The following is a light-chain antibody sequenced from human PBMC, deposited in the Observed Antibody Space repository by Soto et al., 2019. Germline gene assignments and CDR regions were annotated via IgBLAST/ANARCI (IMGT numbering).Light chain of an antibody. J-gene: IGKJ2*01. V-gene: IGKV1-5*01. CDR2: DVS. CDR3: QHAMDFS. CDR1: SSSTW. Sequence: DIQMTQSPSTLAASVGDTVTMTCRSSSTWLAWYQKKPGKAPKLLIYDVSNLDRGVPPRFSGSTSGAESTLTITGLQPDDLGTYYCQHAMDFSFGQGTKVETK.